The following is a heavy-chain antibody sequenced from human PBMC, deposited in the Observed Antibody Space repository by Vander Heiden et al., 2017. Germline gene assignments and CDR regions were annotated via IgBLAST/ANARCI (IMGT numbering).Heavy chain of an antibody. D-gene: IGHD2-8*01. CDR2: ISATGGST. Sequence: VQLLESGGALVQPGGSLSLSCPASGFTFSNYGMNWVRQAPGKVLEWVSFISATGGSTYYVDSVKGRFTISRDNSRNTLYLQMNSLKAEDTAIYYCAKDQGNGADYWGQGTLVTVSS. CDR1: GFTFSNYG. CDR3: AKDQGNGADY. J-gene: IGHJ4*02. V-gene: IGHV3-23*01.